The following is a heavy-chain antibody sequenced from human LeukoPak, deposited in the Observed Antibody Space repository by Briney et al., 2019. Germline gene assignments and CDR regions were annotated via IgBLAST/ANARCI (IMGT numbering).Heavy chain of an antibody. Sequence: GGSLRLSCAASGFTFSSYAMSWVRQAPGKGLEWVSAISGSGGSTYYADSVKGRFTISRDNSKNTLYPQMNSLRAEDTAVYYCAKGRQNYYDSSGYPPQYYYYGWDVWGQGTTVTVSS. J-gene: IGHJ6*02. CDR2: ISGSGGST. V-gene: IGHV3-23*01. D-gene: IGHD3-22*01. CDR3: AKGRQNYYDSSGYPPQYYYYGWDV. CDR1: GFTFSSYA.